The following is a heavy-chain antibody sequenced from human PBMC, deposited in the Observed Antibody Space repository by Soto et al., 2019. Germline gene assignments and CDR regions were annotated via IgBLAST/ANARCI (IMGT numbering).Heavy chain of an antibody. V-gene: IGHV3-23*01. CDR2: ISGGGGST. J-gene: IGHJ3*02. Sequence: EVQLLESGGGLVQPGGSLRLSCAASGFTFSSYAMSWVRQAPGKGLEWVSAISGGGGSTCYADSVKGRFTISRDNSKNTLYLQMNSLRDEDTAVYYCAKDLEDCDYSPPPDAVDILGQGTRVTVSS. D-gene: IGHD4-17*01. CDR1: GFTFSSYA. CDR3: AKDLEDCDYSPPPDAVDI.